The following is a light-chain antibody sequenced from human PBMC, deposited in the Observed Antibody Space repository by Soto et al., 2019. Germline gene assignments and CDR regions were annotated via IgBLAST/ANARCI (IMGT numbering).Light chain of an antibody. CDR1: SGHSSYA. V-gene: IGLV4-69*01. CDR2: LNIDGSH. Sequence: QPVLTQSPPASASLGASVKLTCTLSSGHSSYAIAWHQQQPEKGPRYLMNLNIDGSHTKGDGIPDRFSGSSSGAERYLTISSLQSEDEADYYCQTWGTGIVVFGGGPSSPS. J-gene: IGLJ2*01. CDR3: QTWGTGIVV.